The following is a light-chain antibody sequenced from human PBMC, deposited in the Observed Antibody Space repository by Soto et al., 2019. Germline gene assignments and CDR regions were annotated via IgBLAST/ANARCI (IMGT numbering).Light chain of an antibody. CDR3: QQYSSSRT. CDR1: QSFTSNY. CDR2: GAS. V-gene: IGKV3-20*01. J-gene: IGKJ1*01. Sequence: EIVLTQSPGTLSLSPGERATLSCKASQSFTSNYLAWYQQKPGQAPRVLIYGASTRATGIPDRFSGSGSGTDFTLTISRLEPEDFAMYYCQQYSSSRTFGQGTKVEIK.